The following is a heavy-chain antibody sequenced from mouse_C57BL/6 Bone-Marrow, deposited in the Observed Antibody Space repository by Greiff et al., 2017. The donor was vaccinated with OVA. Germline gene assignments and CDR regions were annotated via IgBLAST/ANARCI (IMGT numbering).Heavy chain of an antibody. CDR2: INPSTGGT. J-gene: IGHJ1*03. D-gene: IGHD1-1*01. CDR3: AREDYYGSSPYWYFDV. CDR1: GYSFTGYY. Sequence: EVQGVESGPELVKPGASVKISCKASGYSFTGYYMNWVKQSPEKSLEWIGEINPSTGGTTYNQKFKAKATLPVDKSSSTAYMQLKSLTSEDSAVYYCAREDYYGSSPYWYFDVWGTGTTVTVSS. V-gene: IGHV1-42*01.